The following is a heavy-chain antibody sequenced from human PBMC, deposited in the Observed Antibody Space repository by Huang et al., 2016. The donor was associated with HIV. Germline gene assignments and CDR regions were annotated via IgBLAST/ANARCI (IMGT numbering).Heavy chain of an antibody. V-gene: IGHV3-30*18. D-gene: IGHD3-9*01. J-gene: IGHJ4*02. CDR2: ISYDGSNK. CDR3: AKDRGELRFFDWSSPSFDC. Sequence: QVQLVESGGGVVQPGRSLRLSCAASGFIFSSYGMHWVRQAPGKGLEWVAVISYDGSNKYSSDAVKGRFTISRDNSKNTLYLQMNSLRTEDTAVYYCAKDRGELRFFDWSSPSFDCWGQGTLVTVSS. CDR1: GFIFSSYG.